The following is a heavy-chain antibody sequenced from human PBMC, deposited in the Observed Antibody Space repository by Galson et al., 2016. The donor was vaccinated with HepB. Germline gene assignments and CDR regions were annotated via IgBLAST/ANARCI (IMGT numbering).Heavy chain of an antibody. CDR2: ISGTEGHT. CDR1: GFIFSSYA. V-gene: IGHV3-23*01. Sequence: SLRLSCAASGFIFSSYAMSWVRQAPGKGLEWVSGISGTEGHTYYADSVKGRFTISRDNSENTLSLQMSSLRAEDTATYYCIQGSTAPAVWGKGTTVTVSS. D-gene: IGHD1-26*01. J-gene: IGHJ6*04. CDR3: IQGSTAPAV.